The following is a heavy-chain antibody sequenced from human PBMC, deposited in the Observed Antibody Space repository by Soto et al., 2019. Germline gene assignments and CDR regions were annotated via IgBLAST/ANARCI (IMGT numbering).Heavy chain of an antibody. V-gene: IGHV1-69*06. Sequence: QEQLVQSGVEVKMPGSSVKVSCKASGGTFSYGISWVRRAPGQGLEWMGGIIPLSGTTKSAQQFQGRVTMTADISTNTAYMELSSLRSGDTAVYYCARQGFSGSYYAYWGHGTLVTVSS. CDR1: GGTFSYG. J-gene: IGHJ4*01. CDR2: IIPLSGTT. D-gene: IGHD1-26*01. CDR3: ARQGFSGSYYAY.